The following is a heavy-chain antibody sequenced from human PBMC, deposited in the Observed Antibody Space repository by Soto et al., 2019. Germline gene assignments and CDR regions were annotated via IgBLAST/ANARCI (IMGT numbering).Heavy chain of an antibody. V-gene: IGHV4-59*01. CDR1: GGSISSYY. CDR2: IYYSGST. J-gene: IGHJ5*02. D-gene: IGHD1-1*01. CDR3: ARVLESAFSILNNWNQPGVWFDP. Sequence: QVQLQESGPGLVKPSETLSLTCTVSGGSISSYYWSWIRQPPGKGLEWIGYIYYSGSTNYNPSLKSRVTISVDTSKNQFSLKLSSVTAADTAVYYCARVLESAFSILNNWNQPGVWFDPWGQGTLVTVSS.